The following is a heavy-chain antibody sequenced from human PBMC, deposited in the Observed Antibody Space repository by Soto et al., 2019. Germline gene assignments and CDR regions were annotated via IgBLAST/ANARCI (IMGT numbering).Heavy chain of an antibody. CDR1: GFTFDDYT. CDR3: GRKNFSRPSCYRDY. J-gene: IGHJ4*02. Sequence: GGSLRLSCAASGFTFDDYTMHWVRQAPGKGLEWVSLISWDGGSTYYADSVKGRFTISRDNSKNSLYLQMNSLRSEDTAVYYCGRKNFSRPSCYRDYWGQGTLVTVSS. V-gene: IGHV3-43*01. CDR2: ISWDGGST. D-gene: IGHD2-2*02.